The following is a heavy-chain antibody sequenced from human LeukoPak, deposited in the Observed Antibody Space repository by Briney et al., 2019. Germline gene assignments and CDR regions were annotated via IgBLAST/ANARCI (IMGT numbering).Heavy chain of an antibody. CDR3: ARWVTYYYDSSGYGGRNYYYMDV. CDR2: IYYSAST. D-gene: IGHD3-22*01. CDR1: GGFISSSSYY. V-gene: IGHV4-39*07. Sequence: PSETLSLTCTVSGGFISSSSYYWGWIRQPPGKGLEWIGSIYYSASTYYHPSLKSRVTISVDTSKNQFSLKLSSVTAADTAVYYCARWVTYYYDSSGYGGRNYYYMDVWGKGTTVTVSS. J-gene: IGHJ6*03.